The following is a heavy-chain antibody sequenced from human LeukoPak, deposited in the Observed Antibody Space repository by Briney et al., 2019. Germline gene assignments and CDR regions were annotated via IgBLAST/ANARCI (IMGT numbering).Heavy chain of an antibody. Sequence: QPGGSLRLSCSASGFTFSSYAMHWVRQAPGKGLEYVSAISSNGGTTYYADSVKGRFTISRDNSKNTLYLQMNSLRDEDTALYYCAKAGIGVVGYFDYWGQGTLVTVSS. V-gene: IGHV3-64*04. CDR3: AKAGIGVVGYFDY. J-gene: IGHJ4*02. CDR1: GFTFSSYA. D-gene: IGHD6-19*01. CDR2: ISSNGGTT.